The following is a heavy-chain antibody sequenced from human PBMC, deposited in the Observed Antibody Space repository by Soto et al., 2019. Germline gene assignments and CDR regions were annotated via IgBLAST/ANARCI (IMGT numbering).Heavy chain of an antibody. CDR2: INPNSGGT. V-gene: IGHV1-2*04. CDR1: GYTFTGYY. CDR3: ARDRTEDSWNQGSGYWYFDL. D-gene: IGHD1-1*01. J-gene: IGHJ2*01. Sequence: QVQLVQSGAEVKKPGASVKVSCKASGYTFTGYYMHWVRQAPGQGLEWMGWINPNSGGTNYAQKFQGWVTMTRDTSISTAYMELSRLRSDDTAVYYCARDRTEDSWNQGSGYWYFDLWGRGTLVTVSS.